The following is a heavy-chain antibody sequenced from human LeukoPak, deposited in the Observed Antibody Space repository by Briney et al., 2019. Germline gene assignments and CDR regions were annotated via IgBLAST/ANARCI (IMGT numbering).Heavy chain of an antibody. CDR3: ARLGADYGSGSYYNDY. CDR1: GYSFTSYW. D-gene: IGHD3-10*01. V-gene: IGHV5-10-1*01. Sequence: GESLKISCKGSGYSFTSYWISWARQMPGKGLEWMGRIDPSDSYTNYSPSFQGHVTISADKSISTAYLQWSSLKASDTAMYYCARLGADYGSGSYYNDYWGQGTLVTVSS. J-gene: IGHJ4*02. CDR2: IDPSDSYT.